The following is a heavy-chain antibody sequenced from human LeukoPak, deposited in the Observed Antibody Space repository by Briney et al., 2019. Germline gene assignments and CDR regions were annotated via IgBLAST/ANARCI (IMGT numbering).Heavy chain of an antibody. CDR2: INAGNGNT. V-gene: IGHV1-3*01. D-gene: IGHD5-18*01. J-gene: IGHJ3*02. Sequence: ASVKVSCKASGYTFTSYGISWARQAPGQGLEWMGWINAGNGNTKYSQKFQGRVTITRDTSASTAYMELSSLRSEDTAVYYCARAQTRGYSYGLDAFDIWGQGTMVTVSS. CDR1: GYTFTSYG. CDR3: ARAQTRGYSYGLDAFDI.